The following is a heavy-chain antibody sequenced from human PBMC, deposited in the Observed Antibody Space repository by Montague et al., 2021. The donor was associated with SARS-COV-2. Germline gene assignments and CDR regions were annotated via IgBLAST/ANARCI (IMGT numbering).Heavy chain of an antibody. CDR3: ARLKGSGWNYYFDY. D-gene: IGHD6-19*01. Sequence: SETLSLTCTVSGGSISSYYWSWIRQPPGKGLEWIGYIYYSGSTNYNPSLKSRVTISVDTSKNQFSLKLSSVTAADTAAYYCARLKGSGWNYYFDYWGQGTLVTVSS. CDR1: GGSISSYY. V-gene: IGHV4-59*01. J-gene: IGHJ4*02. CDR2: IYYSGST.